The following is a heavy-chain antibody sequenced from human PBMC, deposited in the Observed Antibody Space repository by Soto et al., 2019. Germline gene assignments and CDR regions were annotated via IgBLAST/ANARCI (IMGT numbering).Heavy chain of an antibody. CDR3: ARADYDILTGYYKGFGFDP. D-gene: IGHD3-9*01. V-gene: IGHV1-69*02. Sequence: QVQLVQSGAEVKKPGSSVKVSCKASGGTFSSYTISWVRQAPGQGLEWMGRIIPILSIANYAQKFQGRVTITADKSTSTAYMELSSLRSEDTAVYYCARADYDILTGYYKGFGFDPWGQGTLVTVSS. CDR2: IIPILSIA. CDR1: GGTFSSYT. J-gene: IGHJ5*02.